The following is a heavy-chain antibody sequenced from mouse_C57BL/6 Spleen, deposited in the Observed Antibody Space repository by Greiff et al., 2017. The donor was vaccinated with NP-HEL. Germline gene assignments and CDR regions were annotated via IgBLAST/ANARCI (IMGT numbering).Heavy chain of an antibody. D-gene: IGHD3-3*01. CDR1: GYTFTSYG. V-gene: IGHV1-81*01. J-gene: IGHJ2*01. CDR2: IYPRSGNT. CDR3: ARWGGQNYFDY. Sequence: QVQLKQSGAELASPGASVKLSCKASGYTFTSYGISWVKQRTGQGLEWIGEIYPRSGNTYYNEKFKGKATLTADKSSSTAYMELRSLTSEDSAVYFCARWGGQNYFDYWGQGTTLTVSS.